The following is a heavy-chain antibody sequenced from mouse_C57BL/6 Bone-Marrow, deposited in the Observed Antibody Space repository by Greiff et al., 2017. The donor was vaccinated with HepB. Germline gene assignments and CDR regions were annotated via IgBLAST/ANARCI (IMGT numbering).Heavy chain of an antibody. CDR2: IYPGDGDT. CDR1: GYAFSSSW. D-gene: IGHD1-1*01. V-gene: IGHV1-82*01. J-gene: IGHJ2*01. Sequence: QVQLQQSGPELVKPGASVKISCKASGYAFSSSWMNWVKQRPGKGLEWIGRIYPGDGDTNYNGKFKGKATLTADKSSSTAYLQLSSLTSEDSAVYICARGRGGPNYYGSSLDYWGQGTTLTVSS. CDR3: ARGRGGPNYYGSSLDY.